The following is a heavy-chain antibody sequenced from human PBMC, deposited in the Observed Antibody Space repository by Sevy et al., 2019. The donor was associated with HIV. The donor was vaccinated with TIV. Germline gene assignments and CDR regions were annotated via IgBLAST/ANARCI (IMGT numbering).Heavy chain of an antibody. D-gene: IGHD6-19*01. CDR2: ISSSSSYI. V-gene: IGHV3-21*01. Sequence: GGSLRLSCAASGFTFSSYSMNWVRQAPGNGLEWVSSISSSSSYIYYADSVKGRFTISRDNAKNSLYLQMNSLRAEDTAVYYCASDLAVAGVFDYWGQGTLVTVSS. J-gene: IGHJ4*02. CDR3: ASDLAVAGVFDY. CDR1: GFTFSSYS.